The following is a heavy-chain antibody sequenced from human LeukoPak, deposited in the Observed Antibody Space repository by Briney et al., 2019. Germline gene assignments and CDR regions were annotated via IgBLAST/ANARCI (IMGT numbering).Heavy chain of an antibody. CDR1: GFTFSSYA. D-gene: IGHD6-19*01. V-gene: IGHV3-23*01. CDR3: TRPYSSGWYWRYDY. Sequence: GGSLRLSCAASGFTFSSYAMSWVRQAPGKGLEWVSTISDSGSGGNTYYADSVKGRFTISRDNSKNTLYLQMNSLKTEDTAVYYCTRPYSSGWYWRYDYWGQGTLVTVSS. CDR2: ISDSGSGGNT. J-gene: IGHJ4*02.